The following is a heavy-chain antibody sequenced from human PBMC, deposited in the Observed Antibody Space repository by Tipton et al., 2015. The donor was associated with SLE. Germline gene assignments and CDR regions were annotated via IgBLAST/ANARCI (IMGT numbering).Heavy chain of an antibody. Sequence: TLSLTCVVSGYSLSSGYYWGWIRQSPGKGLEWIGTLYHSGSTFYNPSLKSRVTISVDTSKNQFSLKLSSVTAADTAVYYCASGLSFDYWGQGTLVTVSS. CDR1: GYSLSSGYY. CDR2: LYHSGST. V-gene: IGHV4-38-2*01. CDR3: ASGLSFDY. J-gene: IGHJ4*02. D-gene: IGHD3/OR15-3a*01.